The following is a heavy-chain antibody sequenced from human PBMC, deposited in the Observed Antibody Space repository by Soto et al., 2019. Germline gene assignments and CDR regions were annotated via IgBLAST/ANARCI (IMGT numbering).Heavy chain of an antibody. CDR3: TSKPVYGTTGVCYHYYYMDG. Sequence: GGSLRLSCAASCFTFCNAWMSWVRQASGTGLEWVGRIKSKTDGGTTDYAAPVKRRFTISRDDSKNTLYLQINSLKTEDTAVYYCTSKPVYGTTGVCYHYYYMDGWGKGTRVTVSS. V-gene: IGHV3-15*01. D-gene: IGHD2-8*01. J-gene: IGHJ6*03. CDR1: CFTFCNAW. CDR2: IKSKTDGGTT.